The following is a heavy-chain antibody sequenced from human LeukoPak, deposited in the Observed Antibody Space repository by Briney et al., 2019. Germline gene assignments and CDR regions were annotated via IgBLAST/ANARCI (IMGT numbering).Heavy chain of an antibody. CDR1: GGSFSGYY. CDR2: INHSGST. D-gene: IGHD3-10*01. CDR3: ARDLITMVRGVIITLPSDDAFDI. V-gene: IGHV4-34*01. J-gene: IGHJ3*02. Sequence: SETLSLTCAVYGGSFSGYYWSWIRQPPGKGLEWIGEINHSGSTYYNPSLKSRVTISVDTSKNQFSLKLSSVTAADTAVYYCARDLITMVRGVIITLPSDDAFDIWGQGTMVTVSS.